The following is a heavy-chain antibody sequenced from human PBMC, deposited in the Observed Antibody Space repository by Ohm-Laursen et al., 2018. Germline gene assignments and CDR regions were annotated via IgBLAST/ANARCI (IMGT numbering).Heavy chain of an antibody. CDR2: IYYSGST. Sequence: TLSLTCTVSGGSISSYYWSWIRQPPGKGLEWIGYIYYSGSTNYNPSLKSRVTISVDTSKNQFSLKMSSVTAADTAVYYRARVRLRLGESRPWFDPWGQGTLVTVSA. J-gene: IGHJ5*02. CDR1: GGSISSYY. CDR3: ARVRLRLGESRPWFDP. V-gene: IGHV4-59*01. D-gene: IGHD3-16*01.